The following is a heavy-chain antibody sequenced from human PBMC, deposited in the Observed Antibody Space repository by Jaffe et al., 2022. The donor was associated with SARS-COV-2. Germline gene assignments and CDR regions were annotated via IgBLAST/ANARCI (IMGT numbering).Heavy chain of an antibody. Sequence: QVQLVQSGAEVKKPGASVKVSCKASGYTFTSYDINWVRQATGQGLEWMGWMNPNSGNTGYAQKFQGRVTMTRNTSISTAYMELSSLRSEDTAVYYCARWTQVVPAAMAPNWNPKVHGMDVWGQGTTVTVSS. V-gene: IGHV1-8*01. J-gene: IGHJ6*02. D-gene: IGHD2-2*01. CDR1: GYTFTSYD. CDR3: ARWTQVVPAAMAPNWNPKVHGMDV. CDR2: MNPNSGNT.